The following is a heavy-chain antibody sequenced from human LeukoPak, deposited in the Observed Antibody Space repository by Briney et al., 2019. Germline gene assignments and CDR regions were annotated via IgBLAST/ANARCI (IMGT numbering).Heavy chain of an antibody. V-gene: IGHV3-11*04. D-gene: IGHD2-8*02. CDR2: ISSSGSTI. Sequence: PGGSLRLSCAASGFTFSDYHVSWIRQAPGKGLEWVSYISSSGSTIYYADSVKGRFTISRDNTKNSLYLQMSSLRAEDTAVYYCARPTYGWPGDAFDIWGQGTMVTVSS. J-gene: IGHJ3*02. CDR1: GFTFSDYH. CDR3: ARPTYGWPGDAFDI.